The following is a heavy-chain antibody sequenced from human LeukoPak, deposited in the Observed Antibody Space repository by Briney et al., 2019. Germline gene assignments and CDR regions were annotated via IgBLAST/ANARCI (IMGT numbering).Heavy chain of an antibody. J-gene: IGHJ4*02. CDR1: GSSFTSYW. V-gene: IGHV5-51*01. Sequence: GESLKISCNGAGSSFTSYWIGWVRQMPGKGLEWMGIIYPGDSDSRYSPSFQGQVTISADKSISTAYLQWSSLKASDTAMYYCARLPVSSGYYYVDYWGQGTLVTVSS. CDR3: ARLPVSSGYYYVDY. CDR2: IYPGDSDS. D-gene: IGHD3-22*01.